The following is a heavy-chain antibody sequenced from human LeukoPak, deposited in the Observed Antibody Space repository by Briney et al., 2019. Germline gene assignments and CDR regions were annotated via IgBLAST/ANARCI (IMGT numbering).Heavy chain of an antibody. Sequence: SETLSLTCTVSGGSISSSSYYWGWIRQPPGKGLEWIGSIYYSGSTYYNPSLKSRVTISVDTSKNQFSLKLSSVTAADTAVYYCARRTTRPSSGWSPDAFDIWGQGTMVTVSS. CDR2: IYYSGST. D-gene: IGHD6-19*01. J-gene: IGHJ3*02. CDR3: ARRTTRPSSGWSPDAFDI. V-gene: IGHV4-39*07. CDR1: GGSISSSSYY.